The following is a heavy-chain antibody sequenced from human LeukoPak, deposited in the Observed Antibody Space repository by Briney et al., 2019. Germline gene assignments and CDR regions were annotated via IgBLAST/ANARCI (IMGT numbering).Heavy chain of an antibody. CDR1: GYTFTSYY. D-gene: IGHD3-3*01. CDR2: INPSGGST. J-gene: IGHJ6*03. V-gene: IGHV1-46*01. Sequence: ASVKVSCKASGYTFTSYYMHWVRQAPGQGLEWMGIINPSGGSTSYAQKFQGRVTMTRDTSTSTAYMELRSLRSEDTAVYYCASQYYDFWSGSPGYYYYYMDVWGKGTTVTVSS. CDR3: ASQYYDFWSGSPGYYYYYMDV.